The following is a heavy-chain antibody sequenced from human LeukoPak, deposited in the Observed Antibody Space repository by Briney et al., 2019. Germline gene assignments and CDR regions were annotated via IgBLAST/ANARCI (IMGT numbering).Heavy chain of an antibody. CDR1: GYPFSDHY. J-gene: IGHJ4*02. V-gene: IGHV3-72*01. CDR2: TRNKLSSYVT. CDR3: ARWRSGSCSD. Sequence: HPGGSLRLSCAVSGYPFSDHYIDWVRQAPGKGLEWVGQTRNKLSSYVTEYAAFVKGRFIISRDDSRNSVYLQMNSLKTEDTAMYYCARWRSGSCSDRGQGTLVTVSS. D-gene: IGHD2-15*01.